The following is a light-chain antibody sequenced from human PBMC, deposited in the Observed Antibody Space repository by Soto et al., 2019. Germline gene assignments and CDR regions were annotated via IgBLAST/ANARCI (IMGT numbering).Light chain of an antibody. CDR3: QHYYGTSPIT. J-gene: IGKJ5*01. V-gene: IGKV3-20*01. CDR2: GAS. Sequence: VLTQSPGTLSLSPGERATLSCRASQSVSIRLAWYQHKFGQAPRLLISGASSRATGIPDRFSGSGSGTDFTLTISRLEPEDFALYYCQHYYGTSPITFGQGTRLEIK. CDR1: QSVSIR.